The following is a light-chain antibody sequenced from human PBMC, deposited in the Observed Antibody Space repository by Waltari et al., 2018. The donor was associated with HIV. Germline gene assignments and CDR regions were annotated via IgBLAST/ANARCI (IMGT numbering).Light chain of an antibody. CDR1: PSVLYSSNNKNY. CDR2: WAS. V-gene: IGKV4-1*01. CDR3: QQYYTTLFS. J-gene: IGKJ3*01. Sequence: DIVMTQSPDSLAVSLGERATINCKSSPSVLYSSNNKNYLAWYQQKSGQPPKLLIAWASTRESGVPDRFSGSGSGTDFTLTISSLQAEDVALYYCQQYYTTLFSFGPGTKVEIK.